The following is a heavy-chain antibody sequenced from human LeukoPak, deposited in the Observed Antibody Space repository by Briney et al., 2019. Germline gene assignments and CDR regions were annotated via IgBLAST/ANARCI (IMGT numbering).Heavy chain of an antibody. CDR2: INHSGST. D-gene: IGHD3-10*01. CDR1: GGSFSGYY. Sequence: SETLSLTCAVYGGSFSGYYWSWIRQPPGKGLEWIGEINHSGSTNYNPSLKSRVTISVDTSKNQFSLKLSSVTAADTAVYYCARGLRITMVRGINYFDYWGQGTLVTVSS. J-gene: IGHJ4*02. V-gene: IGHV4-34*01. CDR3: ARGLRITMVRGINYFDY.